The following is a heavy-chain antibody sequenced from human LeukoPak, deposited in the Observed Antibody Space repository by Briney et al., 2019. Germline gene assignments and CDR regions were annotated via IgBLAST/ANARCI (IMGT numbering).Heavy chain of an antibody. CDR2: IWYDGSNK. Sequence: GGSLRLSCAASGFTFSSYSMNWVRQAPGKGLEWVAVIWYDGSNKYYADSVKGRFTISRDNSKNTLYLQMNSLRAEDTAVYYCARGRNYVPFDYWGQGTLVTVSS. CDR3: ARGRNYVPFDY. D-gene: IGHD1-7*01. CDR1: GFTFSSYS. V-gene: IGHV3-33*08. J-gene: IGHJ4*02.